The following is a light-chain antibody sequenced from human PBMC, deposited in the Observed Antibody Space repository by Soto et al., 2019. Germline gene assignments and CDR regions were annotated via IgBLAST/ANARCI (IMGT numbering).Light chain of an antibody. CDR3: EDYSSSSGLT. J-gene: IGKJ4*01. V-gene: IGKV1-5*03. CDR2: EAY. Sequence: DIQMTQSPSTLSASVGDRVTITCRASQSISSWLAWYQQKPGKAPKLLIYEAYSLKSGVPSRFSGSGSATEFTLTISSLQPDDFATYYCEDYSSSSGLTFGGGTKVDIK. CDR1: QSISSW.